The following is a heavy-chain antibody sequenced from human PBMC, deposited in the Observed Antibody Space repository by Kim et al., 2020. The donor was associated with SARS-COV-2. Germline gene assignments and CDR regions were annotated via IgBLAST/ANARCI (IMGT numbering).Heavy chain of an antibody. J-gene: IGHJ4*02. V-gene: IGHV1-46*01. Sequence: ASVKVSCKTSGYTFTSSYLHWVRQAPGQGLEWMGIIIPSGGNTNYAQKFQGRVTMTRDTSTTTVYMELSSLSSEDTAVYYCARDGVPSYLDYWGQGTLVT. CDR3: ARDGVPSYLDY. D-gene: IGHD2-8*01. CDR2: IIPSGGNT. CDR1: GYTFTSSY.